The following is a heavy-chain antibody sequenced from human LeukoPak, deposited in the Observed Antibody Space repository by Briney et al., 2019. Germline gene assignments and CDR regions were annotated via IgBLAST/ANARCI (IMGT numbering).Heavy chain of an antibody. Sequence: SETLSLTCTVSGGSISSGDYYWSWIRQPPGKGLEWIGYIYYSGSTYYNPSLKSRVTISVDTSKNQFSLKLSSVTAADTAVYYCAREDKGSGSPMGYNWSDPWGQGTLVTVSP. CDR2: IYYSGST. CDR1: GGSISSGDYY. CDR3: AREDKGSGSPMGYNWSDP. V-gene: IGHV4-30-4*01. J-gene: IGHJ5*02. D-gene: IGHD3-10*01.